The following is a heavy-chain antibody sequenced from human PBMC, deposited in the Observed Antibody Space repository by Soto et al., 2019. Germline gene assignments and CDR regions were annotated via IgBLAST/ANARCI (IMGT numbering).Heavy chain of an antibody. D-gene: IGHD3-16*01. V-gene: IGHV3-30*03. Sequence: QGQLGESGGGVVQPGMSLRLSCAASGYTFSNFGMHWIRQAQGKGLEWVAFISKDAGYTNYAESVRGRFSIYRDKSKNTLHLQMNNLRPDDTALYYCARYAGERHEEDYFDLWGQGTLVTVSS. J-gene: IGHJ4*02. CDR2: ISKDAGYT. CDR3: ARYAGERHEEDYFDL. CDR1: GYTFSNFG.